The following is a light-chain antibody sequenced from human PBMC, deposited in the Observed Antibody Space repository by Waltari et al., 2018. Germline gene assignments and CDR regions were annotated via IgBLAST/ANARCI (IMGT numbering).Light chain of an antibody. CDR1: QDISIY. Sequence: VIWMTQSPSLVSASIGHSVTISCRMSQDISIYLGWYQQKAGKAPELLIYGATTLQSGVPSRFSGSGSGTDFTLTISRLQSEDFATYYCQQYYNFPWTFGQGTTVEIK. CDR2: GAT. CDR3: QQYYNFPWT. V-gene: IGKV1D-8*03. J-gene: IGKJ1*01.